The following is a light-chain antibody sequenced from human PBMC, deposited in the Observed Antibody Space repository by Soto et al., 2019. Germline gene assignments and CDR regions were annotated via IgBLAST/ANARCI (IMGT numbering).Light chain of an antibody. Sequence: QSVLTQPPSVSGAPGQRVTISCTGSSSNIGAGYDVHWYQKFPGTAPKLLIYGNSNRPSGVPDRFFGSKSGTSASLAITGLQAEDEADYYCQAYDSSLGVVLGGGTKLTVL. V-gene: IGLV1-40*01. J-gene: IGLJ2*01. CDR1: SSNIGAGYD. CDR3: QAYDSSLGVV. CDR2: GNS.